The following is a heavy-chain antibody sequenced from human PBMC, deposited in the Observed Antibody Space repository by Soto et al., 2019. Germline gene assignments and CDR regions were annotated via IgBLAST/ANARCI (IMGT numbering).Heavy chain of an antibody. J-gene: IGHJ5*02. CDR1: GVSISSSHW. CDR2: MHHSGAT. D-gene: IGHD3-22*01. Sequence: QVQLQESGPGLMKPSGTLSLTCAVSGVSISSSHWWTWVRQPPEKGLQWIGEMHHSGATNYNPSLKSRMTTSLDKAKHQFSLQLTSVTAADTAVYYCARGYADGSGYYWDPWGQGIVVTVSS. V-gene: IGHV4-4*02. CDR3: ARGYADGSGYYWDP.